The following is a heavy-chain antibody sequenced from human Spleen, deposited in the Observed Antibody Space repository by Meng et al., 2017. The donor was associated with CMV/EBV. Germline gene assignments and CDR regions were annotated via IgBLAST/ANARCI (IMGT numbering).Heavy chain of an antibody. CDR2: IWYDGSNE. J-gene: IGHJ6*02. V-gene: IGHV3-33*06. CDR1: GFIFNTYG. D-gene: IGHD3-10*01. CDR3: AKDRRIMVRGVVNKYYYAMDD. Sequence: GGSLRLSCGASGFIFNTYGMHWVRQAPGKGLEWVAVIWYDGSNEYYSDSVKGRFTISRDNSKNTVYLQMSSLRAEDTAVYYCAKDRRIMVRGVVNKYYYAMDDWGQGTTVTVSS.